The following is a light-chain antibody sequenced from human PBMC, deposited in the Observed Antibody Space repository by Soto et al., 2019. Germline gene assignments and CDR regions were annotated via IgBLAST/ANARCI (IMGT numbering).Light chain of an antibody. J-gene: IGLJ1*01. Sequence: QSVLNQPASVSGSPGQSITISCTGTSSDVGGYNYVSWYQQHPGKAPKLMIYEVTNRPSGVSNRLSGSKSGNTASLTISGLQAEDEADYYCSSYTSRSTLVFATGTKVTVL. CDR3: SSYTSRSTLV. V-gene: IGLV2-14*01. CDR2: EVT. CDR1: SSDVGGYNY.